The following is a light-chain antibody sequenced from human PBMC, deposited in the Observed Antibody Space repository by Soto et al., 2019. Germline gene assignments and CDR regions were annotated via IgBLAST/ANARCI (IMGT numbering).Light chain of an antibody. CDR1: QSVSSNY. CDR2: DVS. Sequence: DIVLTQSPGTLSLSPGERATLSCRSSQSVSSNYLAWYQQKPDQAPRLVIYDVSGRATGIPDRFSGSGSGTDFPLTISRLEPEYFAVYYCQQYSSSPTFGQGTKVEIK. CDR3: QQYSSSPT. J-gene: IGKJ1*01. V-gene: IGKV3-20*01.